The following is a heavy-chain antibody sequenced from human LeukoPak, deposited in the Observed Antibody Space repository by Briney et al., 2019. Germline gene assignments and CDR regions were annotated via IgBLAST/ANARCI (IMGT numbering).Heavy chain of an antibody. CDR3: AKVPTSSGPQGWFDP. CDR2: ISGSGGST. V-gene: IGHV3-23*01. Sequence: PGGSLRLSCAAPGFTFSSYAMSWVRQAPGKGLEWVSAISGSGGSTYYADSVKGRFTISRDNSKNTLYLQMNSLRAEDTAVYYCAKVPTSSGPQGWFDPWGQGTLVTVSS. J-gene: IGHJ5*02. CDR1: GFTFSSYA. D-gene: IGHD1-26*01.